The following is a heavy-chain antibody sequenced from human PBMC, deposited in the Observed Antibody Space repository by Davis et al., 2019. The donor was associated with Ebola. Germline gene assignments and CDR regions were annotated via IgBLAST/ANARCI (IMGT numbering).Heavy chain of an antibody. CDR1: GYTFTSYG. CDR3: ARDSSSWDYFDY. D-gene: IGHD6-13*01. V-gene: IGHV1-18*01. CDR2: ISAYNGNT. Sequence: ASVKVSCKASGYTFTSYGISWVRQALGQGLEWMGWISAYNGNTNYAQKLQGRVTMTTDTSTSTAYMELRSLRSDDTAVYYCARDSSSWDYFDYWGQGTLVTVSS. J-gene: IGHJ4*02.